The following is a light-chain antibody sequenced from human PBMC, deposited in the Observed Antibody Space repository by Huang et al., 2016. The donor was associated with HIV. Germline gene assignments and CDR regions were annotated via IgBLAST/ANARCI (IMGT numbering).Light chain of an antibody. CDR1: QSIDNN. CDR3: QQYKIWPYT. J-gene: IGKJ2*01. CDR2: VAS. V-gene: IGKV3-15*01. Sequence: EITMTQSPATMSVSPGERVTLSCRASQSIDNNLAWFQQKRGLAPRPLIYVASARAASVPARFSGSGSGTEFTLAISSLQSEDRALYYCQQYKIWPYTFGQGTKLEI.